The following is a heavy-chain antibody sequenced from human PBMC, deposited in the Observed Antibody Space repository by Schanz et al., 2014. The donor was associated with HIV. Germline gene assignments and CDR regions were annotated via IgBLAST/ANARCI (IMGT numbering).Heavy chain of an antibody. V-gene: IGHV3-74*01. CDR1: GFTFSSYW. J-gene: IGHJ4*02. CDR2: INSDGSST. CDR3: ANDPELTTITGYFDS. D-gene: IGHD4-4*01. Sequence: EVQVVESGGGLVQPGGSLRLSCAGSGFTFSSYWMHWVRQAPGKGLVWVSRINSDGSSTNYADSVKGRFTISRDNAKNTLYLQMNRLRAEDTALYFCANDPELTTITGYFDSWGQGTLVTVSS.